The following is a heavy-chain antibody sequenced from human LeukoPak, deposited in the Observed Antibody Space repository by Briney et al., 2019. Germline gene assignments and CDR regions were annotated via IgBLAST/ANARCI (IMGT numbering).Heavy chain of an antibody. CDR1: GFTFSSYA. V-gene: IGHV3-30*14. CDR3: AAKSTTMIVFPPLHFDI. J-gene: IGHJ3*02. CDR2: ISYDGSNK. Sequence: GGSLRLSCAASGFTFSSYAMHWVRQAPGKGLEWVAVISYDGSNKYYADSVKGRFTISRDNSKNTLYLQMNSLRAEDTAVYYCAAKSTTMIVFPPLHFDIWGQGTMVTVSS. D-gene: IGHD3-22*01.